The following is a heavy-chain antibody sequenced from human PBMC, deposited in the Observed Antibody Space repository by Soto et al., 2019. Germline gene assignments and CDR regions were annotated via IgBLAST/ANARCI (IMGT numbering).Heavy chain of an antibody. J-gene: IGHJ4*02. Sequence: GGSLRLSCAASGFTFSSSAMHWVRQAPGKGLEWVAIISYDGGNTYYADSVKGRFAISRDNSKNTLFLQMSSLRVEDTAVYYCTSGYYYRFDYWGQGALVTVSS. V-gene: IGHV3-30*09. CDR3: TSGYYYRFDY. D-gene: IGHD3-22*01. CDR1: GFTFSSSA. CDR2: ISYDGGNT.